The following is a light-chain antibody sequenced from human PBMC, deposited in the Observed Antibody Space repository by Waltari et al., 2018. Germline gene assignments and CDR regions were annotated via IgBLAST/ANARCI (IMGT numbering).Light chain of an antibody. Sequence: QSALTQPPSASGTPARRITITCCSGRSHIVCNPSHSYQQVPATAPNLLIYNKNDPPTGVPDRFSGSKFCTSVSLAISGLQSGDEADCFCAVWDDSLNEWVFGGGTKLTVL. CDR2: NKN. CDR1: RSHIVCNP. V-gene: IGLV1-44*01. J-gene: IGLJ3*02. CDR3: AVWDDSLNEWV.